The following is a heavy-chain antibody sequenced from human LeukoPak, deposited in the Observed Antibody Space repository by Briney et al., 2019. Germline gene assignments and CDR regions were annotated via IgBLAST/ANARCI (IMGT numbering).Heavy chain of an antibody. D-gene: IGHD3-3*01. CDR2: ISYDGSNK. CDR1: GITFSSYA. CDR3: AREIFLEWLTCFDY. V-gene: IGHV3-30-3*01. J-gene: IGHJ4*02. Sequence: PGRPLRLSCAASGITFSSYAMHWVPQAPGKGREWVAVISYDGSNKYNADSVKGRFTISRDNSKSTLSLQRNSLRAEDTAVYYCAREIFLEWLTCFDYWGQGTLVTVSS.